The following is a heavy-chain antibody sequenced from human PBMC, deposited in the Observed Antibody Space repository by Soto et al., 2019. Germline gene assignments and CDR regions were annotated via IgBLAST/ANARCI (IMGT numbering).Heavy chain of an antibody. D-gene: IGHD2-15*01. Sequence: QVQLVESGGGVVQPGRSLRLSCAASGFTFSSYGMHWVRQAPGKGLEWVAVISYDGSNKYYADSVKGRFTISRDNSKNTLYLQMNSLRAGDTAVYYCAKDRDIVVVVAALQHWGQGTLVTVSS. V-gene: IGHV3-30*18. CDR3: AKDRDIVVVVAALQH. J-gene: IGHJ1*01. CDR1: GFTFSSYG. CDR2: ISYDGSNK.